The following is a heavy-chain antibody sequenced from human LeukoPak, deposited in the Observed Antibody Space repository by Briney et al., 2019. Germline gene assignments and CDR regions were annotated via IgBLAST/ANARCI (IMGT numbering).Heavy chain of an antibody. CDR2: ISYDGSNK. CDR3: ARGGGID. V-gene: IGHV3-30*04. Sequence: PGRSLRLSCAASGFTFSSYAVHWVRQAPGKGLEWVAVISYDGSNKYYADSVKGRFTISRDNSKNTLYLQMNSLRAEDTAVYYCARGGGIDWGQGTLVTVSS. CDR1: GFTFSSYA. J-gene: IGHJ4*02. D-gene: IGHD3-10*01.